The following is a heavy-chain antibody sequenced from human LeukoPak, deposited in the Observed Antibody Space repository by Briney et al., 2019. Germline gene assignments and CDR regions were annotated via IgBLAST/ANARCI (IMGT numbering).Heavy chain of an antibody. V-gene: IGHV3-7*01. CDR1: GFTFSSYW. D-gene: IGHD3-9*01. CDR3: ARDRPTYDILTGYEIDY. Sequence: GGSPRLSCAASGFTFSSYWMSWVRQAPGKGLEWVANIKQDGSEKYYVDSVKGRFTISRDNAKNSLYLQMNSLRAEDTAVYYCARDRPTYDILTGYEIDYWGQGTLVTVSS. J-gene: IGHJ4*02. CDR2: IKQDGSEK.